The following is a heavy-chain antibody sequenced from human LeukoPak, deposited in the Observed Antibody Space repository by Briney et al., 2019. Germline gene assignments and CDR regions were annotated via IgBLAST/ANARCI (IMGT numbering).Heavy chain of an antibody. CDR2: IYYSGST. J-gene: IGHJ3*02. V-gene: IGHV4-30-4*02. CDR1: GGSISSGDYY. D-gene: IGHD1-7*01. Sequence: SETLSLTCTVSGGSISSGDYYWSWIRQPPGKGLEWIGYIYYSGSTYYNPSLKSRVTISVDTSKNQFSLKLSSVTAADTAVYYCAREGDNWNYAHAFDIWGQGTMVTVSS. CDR3: AREGDNWNYAHAFDI.